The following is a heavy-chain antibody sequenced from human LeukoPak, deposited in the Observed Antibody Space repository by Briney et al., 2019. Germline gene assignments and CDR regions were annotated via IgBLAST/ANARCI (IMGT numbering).Heavy chain of an antibody. CDR3: ARALDRFDY. CDR1: GFTFSSYA. CDR2: ISYDGSNK. V-gene: IGHV3-30-3*01. J-gene: IGHJ4*02. Sequence: PGGSLRLSCAASGFTFSSYAMHWVRQAPGKGLEWVAVISYDGSNKYYADSVKGRFTISRDNSKNTLYLQMNSLRAEDTAVYYCARALDRFDYWGQGTLVTVSS.